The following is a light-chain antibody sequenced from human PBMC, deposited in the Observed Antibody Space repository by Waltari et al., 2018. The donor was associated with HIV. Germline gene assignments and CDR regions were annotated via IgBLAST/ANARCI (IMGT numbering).Light chain of an antibody. CDR1: RSNIGAGSD. CDR3: QSYDSSLSGYV. CDR2: GNS. Sequence: QSVLTQPPSVSGAPGQRVTIPCTGSRSNIGAGSDLHWYQQLPGTAPKLLIYGNSNRPSGVPDRFSGSKSGTSASLAITGLQAEDEADYYCQSYDSSLSGYVFGTGTKVTVL. V-gene: IGLV1-40*01. J-gene: IGLJ1*01.